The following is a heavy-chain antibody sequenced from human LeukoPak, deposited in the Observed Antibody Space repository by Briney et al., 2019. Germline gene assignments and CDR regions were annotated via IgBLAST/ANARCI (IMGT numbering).Heavy chain of an antibody. V-gene: IGHV3-53*01. CDR1: GLTVSSSY. CDR2: IYNDGST. CDR3: ARNILFAFDI. Sequence: PGGSLRLSCAASGLTVSSSYMSWVRQAPGKGLVWVSIIYNDGSTYYADSMKGRFTISRDNSKNTLYLQVNSLRAEDTAMYYCARNILFAFDIWGQGTMVTVSS. J-gene: IGHJ3*02.